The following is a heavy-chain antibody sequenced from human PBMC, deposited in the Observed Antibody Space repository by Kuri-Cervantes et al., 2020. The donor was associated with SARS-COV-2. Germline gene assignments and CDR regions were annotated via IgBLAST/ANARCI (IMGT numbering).Heavy chain of an antibody. CDR1: GFTVSSNH. CDR2: IYNDGTT. CDR3: AKEGNSGWYGGD. V-gene: IGHV3-53*05. J-gene: IGHJ4*02. D-gene: IGHD6-19*01. Sequence: GGSLRLSCAASGFTVSSNHMSWVRQAPGKGLEWVSIIYNDGTTYYADSVKGRFTISRDNSKNMVYLQVNSLRSDDTAVYYCAKEGNSGWYGGDWGQGALVTVSS.